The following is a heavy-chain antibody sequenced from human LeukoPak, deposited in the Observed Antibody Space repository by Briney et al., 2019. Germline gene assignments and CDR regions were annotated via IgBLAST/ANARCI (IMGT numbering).Heavy chain of an antibody. D-gene: IGHD3-3*01. CDR2: INPNSGAT. CDR1: GYTFTGYY. Sequence: ASVKVSCKASGYTFTGYYMNWVRQAPGQGLEWMGWINPNSGATNYAQKFQGRVTMTSVTSNSTAYMELSRLRSDDTAVYYCARGNYDFWSGYPFDYWGQGILVTVSS. J-gene: IGHJ4*02. V-gene: IGHV1-2*02. CDR3: ARGNYDFWSGYPFDY.